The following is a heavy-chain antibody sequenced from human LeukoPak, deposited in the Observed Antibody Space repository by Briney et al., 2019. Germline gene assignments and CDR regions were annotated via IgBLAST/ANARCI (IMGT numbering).Heavy chain of an antibody. CDR3: ARWRYCSGGSCNPKTKYYFDY. V-gene: IGHV3-20*04. CDR1: GFTFDDYG. CDR2: LNWKGGST. Sequence: GGSLRLSCAASGFTFDDYGMSWDRQAPGRGLEWVSGLNWKGGSTGYADSVKGRFTISRDNAKNSLYLQMNSLRAEDTALYYCARWRYCSGGSCNPKTKYYFDYWGQGTLVTVSS. D-gene: IGHD2-15*01. J-gene: IGHJ4*02.